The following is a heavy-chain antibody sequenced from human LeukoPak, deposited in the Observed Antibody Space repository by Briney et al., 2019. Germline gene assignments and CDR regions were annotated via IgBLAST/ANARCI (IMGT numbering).Heavy chain of an antibody. CDR2: INNVGSHI. J-gene: IGHJ4*02. V-gene: IGHV3-21*01. D-gene: IGHD1-26*01. CDR3: SRDPTYYLRYGYFDY. Sequence: PGGSLRLSCAASGFTLSSSAMNWVRQAPGKGLEWVSSINNVGSHIFYAGSVKGRFTISRDNTKNSLYLQMNSLRAEDTAVYYCSRDPTYYLRYGYFDYWGQGALVTVSS. CDR1: GFTLSSSA.